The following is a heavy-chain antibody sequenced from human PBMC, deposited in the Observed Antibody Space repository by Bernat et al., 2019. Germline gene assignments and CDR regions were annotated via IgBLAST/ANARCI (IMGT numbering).Heavy chain of an antibody. J-gene: IGHJ4*02. CDR3: ASGDNFDF. CDR1: GFNISDSW. CDR2: IKADGTQR. D-gene: IGHD3-10*01. Sequence: EVQLLESGGGLVQPGGSLRLSCVASGFNISDSWMSWVRQAPGEGLDWVANIKADGTQRYHVDSVKGRFSISRDNAVNSLYLQMSSLRHEDTAVYYCASGDNFDFWGQGTLVAVSS. V-gene: IGHV3-7*03.